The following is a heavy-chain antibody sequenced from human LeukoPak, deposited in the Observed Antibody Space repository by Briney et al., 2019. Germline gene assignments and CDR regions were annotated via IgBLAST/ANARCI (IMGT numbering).Heavy chain of an antibody. CDR1: GFSFSNYA. V-gene: IGHV3-30-3*01. D-gene: IGHD6-6*01. CDR2: ISYDGSNK. CDR3: ATPKGVAARGYYYYYGMDV. J-gene: IGHJ6*02. Sequence: GRSLRLSCAASGFSFSNYAMHWVRQAPGKGLEWVAVISYDGSNKYYADSVKGRFTISRDNSKNTLYLQMNSLRAEDTAVYYCATPKGVAARGYYYYYGMDVWGQGTTVTVSS.